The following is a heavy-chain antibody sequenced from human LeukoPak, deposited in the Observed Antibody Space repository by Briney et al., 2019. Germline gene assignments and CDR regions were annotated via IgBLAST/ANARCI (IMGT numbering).Heavy chain of an antibody. CDR3: ARAASMIVVVTAAAFDI. Sequence: SETLSLTCTVSGGSISSYYWSWIRQPPGKGREWIGYIYYSGSTNYNPSLKSRVTISVDTSKNRFSLKLSSVTAADTAVYYCARAASMIVVVTAAAFDIWGQGTMVTVSS. D-gene: IGHD3-22*01. J-gene: IGHJ3*02. CDR2: IYYSGST. V-gene: IGHV4-59*01. CDR1: GGSISSYY.